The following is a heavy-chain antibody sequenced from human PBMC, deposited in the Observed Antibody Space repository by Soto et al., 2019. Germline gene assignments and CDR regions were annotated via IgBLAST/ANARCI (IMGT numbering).Heavy chain of an antibody. CDR2: FDPEDGET. CDR3: ATLSNDFWSGPNNWFDP. D-gene: IGHD3-3*01. CDR1: GYTLTELS. Sequence: SVKDSCKVSGYTLTELSMHWVRQAPGKGLEWMGGFDPEDGETIYAQKFQGRVTMTEDTSTDTAYMELSSLRSEDTAVYYCATLSNDFWSGPNNWFDPWGQGTLVTLS. J-gene: IGHJ5*02. V-gene: IGHV1-24*01.